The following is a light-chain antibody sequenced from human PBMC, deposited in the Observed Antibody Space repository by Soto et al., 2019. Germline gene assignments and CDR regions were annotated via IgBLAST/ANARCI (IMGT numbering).Light chain of an antibody. Sequence: DIQVTQSPSTLSASVGDTVNITYRASQNLRWWMSWYQQKPGKAPKLLIYEATTLESGVPSRFSGSGADTEFTLTISSLQPDDFATYYCQQYNGYSFGQGTKVEF. CDR3: QQYNGYS. J-gene: IGKJ1*01. V-gene: IGKV1-5*03. CDR2: EAT. CDR1: QNLRWW.